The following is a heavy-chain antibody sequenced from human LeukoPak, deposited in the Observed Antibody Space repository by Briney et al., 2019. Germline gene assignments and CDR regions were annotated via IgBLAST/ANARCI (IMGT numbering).Heavy chain of an antibody. V-gene: IGHV4-59*01. J-gene: IGHJ4*02. CDR2: LYYSGST. CDR1: GGSISSYY. Sequence: SETLSLTCTVSGGSISSYYWTWIRQPPGKGLEWIGSLYYSGSTNYNPSLKSRVTISVDTSKNQFSLKLSSVTAADTAVYYCARRHVEYSSSSDPYYFDYWGQGTLVTVSS. D-gene: IGHD6-6*01. CDR3: ARRHVEYSSSSDPYYFDY.